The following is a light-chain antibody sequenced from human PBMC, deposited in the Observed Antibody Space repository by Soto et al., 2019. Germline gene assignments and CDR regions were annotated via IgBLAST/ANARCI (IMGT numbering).Light chain of an antibody. Sequence: SYELTQPPSVSVSPGRTASITCSGDNLGKKYVSWYQQKPGQAPVVAIYQDNKRPSGIPERISGSNSGNTATLTIGGTQAVDEDDYYRQAWDSSTVLFGGGIKLTVL. V-gene: IGLV3-1*01. J-gene: IGLJ2*01. CDR2: QDN. CDR3: QAWDSSTVL. CDR1: NLGKKY.